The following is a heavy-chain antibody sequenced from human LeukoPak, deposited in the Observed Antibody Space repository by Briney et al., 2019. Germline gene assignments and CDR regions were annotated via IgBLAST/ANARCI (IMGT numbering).Heavy chain of an antibody. CDR1: GFTFTNYA. V-gene: IGHV3-23*01. J-gene: IGHJ4*02. D-gene: IGHD3-22*01. Sequence: PGGSLRLSCVASGFTFTNYAMNWVRQGPRKGLEWVSGIRGSGIRTFYADSVKGRFTISRDNSKNTLYLQMNSLRADDTAVYYCVVGAFLENVDSSGFDYWGQGTLVTVSS. CDR3: VVGAFLENVDSSGFDY. CDR2: IRGSGIRT.